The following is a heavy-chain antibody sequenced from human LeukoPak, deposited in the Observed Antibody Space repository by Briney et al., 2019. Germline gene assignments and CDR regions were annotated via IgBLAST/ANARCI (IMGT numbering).Heavy chain of an antibody. CDR1: GFTFSSYE. D-gene: IGHD4-23*01. CDR3: AGGNGH. V-gene: IGHV3-48*03. Sequence: GESLRLSCVASGFTFSSYEMNWVRQAPGQGLEWVSYISSSGGLMNYADSVKGRFTISRDNAKNSLYLQMNSLRVEDTAFYYCAGGNGHWGQGTLVTVSS. CDR2: ISSSGGLM. J-gene: IGHJ4*02.